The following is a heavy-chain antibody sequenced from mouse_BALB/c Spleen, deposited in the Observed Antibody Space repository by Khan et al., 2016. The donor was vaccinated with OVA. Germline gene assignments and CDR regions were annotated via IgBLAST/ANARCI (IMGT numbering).Heavy chain of an antibody. CDR2: ISTYYGDA. Sequence: QVQLQQSGAELVRPGVSVKISCKGSGYTFTDFTVHWVKQSHAKSLEWIGVISTYYGDATYNQKFKGKATMTVDKTSSTAYMELARLTSEDSAIFLCARGGGGNRLAYWGQGTLVTVSA. V-gene: IGHV1S137*01. CDR3: ARGGGGNRLAY. J-gene: IGHJ3*01. CDR1: GYTFTDFT.